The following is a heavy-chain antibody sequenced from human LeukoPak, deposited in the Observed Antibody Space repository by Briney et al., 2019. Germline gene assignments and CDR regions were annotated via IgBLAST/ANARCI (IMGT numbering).Heavy chain of an antibody. CDR3: AKDPGVVPAHYFDY. Sequence: GGSLRLSCAASGFTFSSYAMNWVRQAPGKGLEWVSATGSTGVSTFYADSVKGRFTVSRDNSKNTLSLQMNSLRAEDTTVYYCAKDPGVVPAHYFDYWGQGILVTVSS. J-gene: IGHJ4*02. V-gene: IGHV3-23*01. CDR1: GFTFSSYA. D-gene: IGHD2-2*01. CDR2: TGSTGVST.